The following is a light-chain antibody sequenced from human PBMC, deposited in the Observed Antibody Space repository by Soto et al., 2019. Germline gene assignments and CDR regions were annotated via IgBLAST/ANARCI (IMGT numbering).Light chain of an antibody. J-gene: IGKJ2*01. CDR3: QQYYSYPYT. V-gene: IGKV1-8*01. CDR2: GAS. Sequence: AIRMTQSPSSFSASTGDRVTITCRASQGISSYLAWYQQKPGKAPKLLIYGASTMPSGVPSRFRGSGSGTDFTLTISRLESEDFATYYCQQYYSYPYTFGQGTKLEIK. CDR1: QGISSY.